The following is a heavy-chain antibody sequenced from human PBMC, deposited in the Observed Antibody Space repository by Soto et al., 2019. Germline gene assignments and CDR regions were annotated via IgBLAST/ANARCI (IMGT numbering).Heavy chain of an antibody. V-gene: IGHV3-53*01. CDR1: RFTVSSNY. J-gene: IGHJ4*02. Sequence: PGGSMRLSCAASRFTVSSNYMTWARQAPGKGLQWVSAIDSGGNTFYADSVKGRFTISRDDSRNTLNLQMDSLRADDTAVYYCARGRESRSIFDYWGLGTLVTVSS. CDR2: IDSGGNT. D-gene: IGHD6-13*01. CDR3: ARGRESRSIFDY.